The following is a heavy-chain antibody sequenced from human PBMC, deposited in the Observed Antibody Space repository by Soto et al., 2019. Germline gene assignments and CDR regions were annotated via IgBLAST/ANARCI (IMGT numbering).Heavy chain of an antibody. V-gene: IGHV3-21*01. CDR1: GFTFSSYS. CDR3: ARDVSAWEDWYFDL. Sequence: EVQLVESGGGLVKPGGSLRLSCAASGFTFSSYSMNWVRQAPGKGLEWVSSISSSSSYIYYVDSVKGRFTISRDNAKNSLYLQMNSLRAEDTAVYYCARDVSAWEDWYFDLWGRGTLVTVSS. CDR2: ISSSSSYI. D-gene: IGHD1-26*01. J-gene: IGHJ2*01.